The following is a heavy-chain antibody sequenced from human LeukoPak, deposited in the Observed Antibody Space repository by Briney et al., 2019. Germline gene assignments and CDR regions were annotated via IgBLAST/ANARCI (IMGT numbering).Heavy chain of an antibody. D-gene: IGHD3-10*01. J-gene: IGHJ4*02. Sequence: SSVKVSCKASGGTFCSYAISWGRQAPGQGLGWMGGIIPIFGAANYAQKFQGRVTITADKSTSTAYMELSSLRSEDTAVYYCARRSVGDYGSGSYFDYWGQGTLVTVSS. CDR1: GGTFCSYA. CDR3: ARRSVGDYGSGSYFDY. CDR2: IIPIFGAA. V-gene: IGHV1-69*06.